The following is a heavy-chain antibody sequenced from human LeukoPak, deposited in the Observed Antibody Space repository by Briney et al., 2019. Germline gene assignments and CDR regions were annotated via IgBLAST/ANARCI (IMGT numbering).Heavy chain of an antibody. CDR2: INPNSGGT. CDR1: GYTFTGYY. Sequence: ASVKVSCKASGYTFTGYYMHWVRQAPGQGLEWMGWINPNSGGTNYAQKFQGRVTMTRDTSISTAYVELSRLRSDDTAVYYCASPYYYDSSGYYPNDAFDIWGQGTMVTVSS. D-gene: IGHD3-22*01. J-gene: IGHJ3*02. CDR3: ASPYYYDSSGYYPNDAFDI. V-gene: IGHV1-2*02.